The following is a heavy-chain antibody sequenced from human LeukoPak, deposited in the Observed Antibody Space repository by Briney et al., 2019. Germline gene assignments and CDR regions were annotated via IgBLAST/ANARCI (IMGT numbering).Heavy chain of an antibody. J-gene: IGHJ6*03. CDR1: GGSISSGGYY. V-gene: IGHV4-30-2*01. D-gene: IGHD3-16*01. CDR2: IYHSGST. Sequence: SETLSLTCTVSGGSISSGGYYWSWIRQPPGKGLEWIGYIYHSGSTYYNPSLKSRVTISVDRSKNQFSLKLSSVTAADTAVYYCARFYPGGVVGYYMDVWGKGTTVTVSS. CDR3: ARFYPGGVVGYYMDV.